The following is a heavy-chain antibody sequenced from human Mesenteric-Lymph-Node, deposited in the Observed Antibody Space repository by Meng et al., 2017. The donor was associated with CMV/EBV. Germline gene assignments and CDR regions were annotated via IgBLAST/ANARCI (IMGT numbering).Heavy chain of an antibody. Sequence: GESLKISCAASGFTFSSYWMSWVRQAPGKGLEWVANIKQDGSEKYYVDSVKGRFTISRDNAKNSLYLQMNSLRAEDTAVYYCARSIVGPNRYFDYWGQGTLVTVPS. CDR1: GFTFSSYW. J-gene: IGHJ4*02. D-gene: IGHD1-26*01. V-gene: IGHV3-7*01. CDR2: IKQDGSEK. CDR3: ARSIVGPNRYFDY.